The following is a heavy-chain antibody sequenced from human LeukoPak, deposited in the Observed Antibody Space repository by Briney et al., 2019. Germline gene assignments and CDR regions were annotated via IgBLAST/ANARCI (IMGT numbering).Heavy chain of an antibody. D-gene: IGHD2-2*01. Sequence: SETLSLTCTVSGGSISSYYWSWIRQPPGKGLEWIGYIYYSGSTNYNPSLKSRVTISVDTSKNQFSLKLSSVTAADTAVYYCARGKWRGCSSTSCYGPFDYWGQGTLVTVSS. V-gene: IGHV4-59*12. J-gene: IGHJ4*02. CDR2: IYYSGST. CDR1: GGSISSYY. CDR3: ARGKWRGCSSTSCYGPFDY.